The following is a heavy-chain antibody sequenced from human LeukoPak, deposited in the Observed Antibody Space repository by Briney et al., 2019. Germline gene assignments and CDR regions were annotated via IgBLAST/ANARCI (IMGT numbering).Heavy chain of an antibody. CDR1: GGSISSGGYS. J-gene: IGHJ3*02. CDR2: IYYSGST. Sequence: SETLSLTCTVSGGSISSGGYSWSWSRQHPGKGLEWIGYIYYSGSTYYNPSLKSRVTISVDTSKNQFSLKLSSVTAADTAVYYCARDPGYCRSTTCYGGAFDIWGQGTMVTVSS. CDR3: ARDPGYCRSTTCYGGAFDI. D-gene: IGHD2-2*01. V-gene: IGHV4-31*03.